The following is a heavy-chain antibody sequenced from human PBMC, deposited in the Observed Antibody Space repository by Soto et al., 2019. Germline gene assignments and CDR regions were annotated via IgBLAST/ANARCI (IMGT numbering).Heavy chain of an antibody. V-gene: IGHV1-18*04. J-gene: IGHJ6*02. CDR3: ARGIAAAGTGDYYYGMDV. CDR1: GYTFTSYG. Sequence: VASVKVSCKASGYTFTSYGISWVRQAPGQGLEWMGWISAYNGNTNYAQKLQGRVTMTTDTSTSTAYMELRSLRSDDTAVYYCARGIAAAGTGDYYYGMDVWGQGTTVTVSS. CDR2: ISAYNGNT. D-gene: IGHD6-13*01.